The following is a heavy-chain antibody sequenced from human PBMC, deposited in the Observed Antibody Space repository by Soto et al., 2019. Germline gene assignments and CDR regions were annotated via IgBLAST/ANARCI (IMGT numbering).Heavy chain of an antibody. Sequence: PGGSLRLSCAASGFTFSSYAMSWVRQAPGKGLEWVSAISGSGGSTYYAGSVKGRFTISRDNSKNTLYLQMNSLRAEDTAVYYCAKDGGIQLWSYYFDYWGQGTLVTVSS. CDR3: AKDGGIQLWSYYFDY. CDR1: GFTFSSYA. CDR2: ISGSGGST. D-gene: IGHD5-18*01. V-gene: IGHV3-23*01. J-gene: IGHJ4*02.